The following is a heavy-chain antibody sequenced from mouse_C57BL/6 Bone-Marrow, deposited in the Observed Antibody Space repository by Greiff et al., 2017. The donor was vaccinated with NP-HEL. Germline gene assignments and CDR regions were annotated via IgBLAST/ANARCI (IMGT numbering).Heavy chain of an antibody. D-gene: IGHD1-1*01. V-gene: IGHV1-64*01. CDR2: IHPNSGST. Sequence: VQLQQPGAELVKPGASVKLSCKASGYTFTSYWMHWVKQRPGQGLEWIGMIHPNSGSTNYNEKFKSKATLTVDKSSSTAYMQLSSLTSEDSAVYYCARPFITTVVARDWFAYWGQGTLVTVSA. J-gene: IGHJ3*01. CDR1: GYTFTSYW. CDR3: ARPFITTVVARDWFAY.